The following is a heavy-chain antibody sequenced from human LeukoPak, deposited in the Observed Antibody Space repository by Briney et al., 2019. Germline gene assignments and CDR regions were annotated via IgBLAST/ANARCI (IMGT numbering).Heavy chain of an antibody. CDR3: ARAATIGYYYYYMDV. J-gene: IGHJ6*03. Sequence: PSETLSLTCAVYGGSFSGYYWSWIRQPPGKGLEWIGEINHSGSTNYNPSLKSRVTISVDTSKNQFSLKLSSVTAADTAVYYCARAATIGYYYYYMDVWGEGTTVTVSS. D-gene: IGHD5-24*01. CDR1: GGSFSGYY. CDR2: INHSGST. V-gene: IGHV4-34*01.